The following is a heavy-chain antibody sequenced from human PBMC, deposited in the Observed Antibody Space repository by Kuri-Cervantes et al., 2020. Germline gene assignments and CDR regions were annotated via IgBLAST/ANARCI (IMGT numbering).Heavy chain of an antibody. CDR2: IYPGGADA. Sequence: GESLKISCKASGYSFSDYWIAWVRQTPGKGLEWMGIIYPGGADARYSPSFQGQVTISADRSITTAYLQWSSLKASDTAMYYCARLYASGPGDFWGQGTLVTVSS. D-gene: IGHD3-10*01. CDR1: GYSFSDYW. CDR3: ARLYASGPGDF. J-gene: IGHJ4*02. V-gene: IGHV5-51*01.